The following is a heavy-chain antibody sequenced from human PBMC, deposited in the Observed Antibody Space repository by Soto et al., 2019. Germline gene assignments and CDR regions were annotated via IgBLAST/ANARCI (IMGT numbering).Heavy chain of an antibody. CDR3: ARAYCSVGSCYRAADY. D-gene: IGHD2-15*01. Sequence: QVQLVESGGGLVKPGGSLRLSCAASGFTFSDYYMSWIRQAPGKGLEWVSYISSSASTIYYADSVKGRFTISRDNAKNSLYLQMNSLRAEDTAVYYWARAYCSVGSCYRAADYWGQGTLVTVSS. CDR1: GFTFSDYY. CDR2: ISSSASTI. J-gene: IGHJ4*02. V-gene: IGHV3-11*01.